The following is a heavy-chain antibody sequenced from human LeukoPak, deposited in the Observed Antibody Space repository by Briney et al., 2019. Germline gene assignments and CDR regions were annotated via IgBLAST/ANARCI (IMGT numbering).Heavy chain of an antibody. CDR3: ARAPVTSCSGVLCYPFDY. CDR2: MNPNSGNT. J-gene: IGHJ4*02. CDR1: GYTFTSYD. V-gene: IGHV1-8*03. Sequence: GASVKVSCKASGYTFTSYDINWVRQATGQGLEWMGWMNPNSGNTGYAQKFQGRVTITRNTSISTAYMELSSLRSEDTAVYYCARAPVTSCSGVLCYPFDYWGQGTLVTVSS. D-gene: IGHD2-15*01.